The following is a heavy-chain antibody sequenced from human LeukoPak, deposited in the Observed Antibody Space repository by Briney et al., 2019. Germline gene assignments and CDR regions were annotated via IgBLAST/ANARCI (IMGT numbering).Heavy chain of an antibody. CDR3: QRITIFGVVIDFDY. J-gene: IGHJ4*02. CDR1: GYTLTELS. CDR2: FDPEDGET. D-gene: IGHD3-3*01. Sequence: ASVEVSCKVSGYTLTELSMHWVRQAPGKGLEWMGGFDPEDGETIYAQKFQGRVTTTTDTSTSTAYMEVRGLRADDTAVYYCQRITIFGVVIDFDYWGQGTLVAVSS. V-gene: IGHV1-24*01.